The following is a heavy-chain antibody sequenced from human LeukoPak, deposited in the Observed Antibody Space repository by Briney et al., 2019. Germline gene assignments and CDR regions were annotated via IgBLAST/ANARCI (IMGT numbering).Heavy chain of an antibody. Sequence: SETLSLTCTVSGGSISSYYWSWIRQPPGKGLEWIGYIYYSGSTNYNPSLKSRVTISVDTSKNQFSLKLSSVTAADTAVYYCARQTGVEMATILDYWGQGTLVTVSS. CDR3: ARQTGVEMATILDY. CDR1: GGSISSYY. CDR2: IYYSGST. D-gene: IGHD5-24*01. V-gene: IGHV4-59*08. J-gene: IGHJ4*02.